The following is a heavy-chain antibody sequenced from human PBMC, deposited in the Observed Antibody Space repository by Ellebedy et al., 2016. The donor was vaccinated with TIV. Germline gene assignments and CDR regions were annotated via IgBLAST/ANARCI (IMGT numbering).Heavy chain of an antibody. CDR1: HSSFGVYY. V-gene: IGHV4-34*01. J-gene: IGHJ4*02. Sequence: SETLSLXXASNHSSFGVYYWSWIRQSPGKGLEWIGEISQRGSTNYNPSLRSRVSLSIDPSEKQFSLKLRSVTAADTAVYYCARAGGADYWGQGTLVTVSS. D-gene: IGHD3-10*01. CDR3: ARAGGADY. CDR2: ISQRGST.